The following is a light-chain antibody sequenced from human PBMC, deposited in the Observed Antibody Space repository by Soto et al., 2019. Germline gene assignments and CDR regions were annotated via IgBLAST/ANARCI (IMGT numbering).Light chain of an antibody. J-gene: IGKJ5*01. V-gene: IGKV3-11*01. CDR1: QSITNS. CDR2: GAS. CDR3: QQRNIWPPVT. Sequence: ESVLTQSPATLSLSPVDRATLSCRASQSITNSLAWYRHQPGQPPRLLIYGASSRATGIPDRFSGSGSGTDFTLTISSLEPEDSAVYYCQQRNIWPPVTFGHGTRLEI.